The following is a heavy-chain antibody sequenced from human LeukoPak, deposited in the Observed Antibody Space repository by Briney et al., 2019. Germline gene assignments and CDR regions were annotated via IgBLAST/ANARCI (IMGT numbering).Heavy chain of an antibody. D-gene: IGHD3-9*01. Sequence: HGGSLRLSCAASGFTVSSNYMSWVRQAPGKGLEWVSVIYSGGSTYYADSVKGRFTISRDNAKNSLYLQMNSLRAEDTALYYCAKDVYFDLTHDAFDIWGQGTMVTVSS. V-gene: IGHV3-53*05. CDR3: AKDVYFDLTHDAFDI. J-gene: IGHJ3*02. CDR1: GFTVSSNY. CDR2: IYSGGST.